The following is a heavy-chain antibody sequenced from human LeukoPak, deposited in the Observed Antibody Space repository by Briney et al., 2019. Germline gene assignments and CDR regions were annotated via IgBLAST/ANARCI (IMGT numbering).Heavy chain of an antibody. D-gene: IGHD4-11*01. CDR1: GYKFKTFG. V-gene: IGHV1-18*01. CDR3: ARDRSNSDF. Sequence: ASVKVSCKSSGYKFKTFGISWVRHAIGQGLEWMGWIRADKGKTDYAQKFQDRVTLTIDTSTSTAYMELRSLTSDDTATYYCARDRSNSDFWGQRTLVTVS. CDR2: IRADKGKT. J-gene: IGHJ4*02.